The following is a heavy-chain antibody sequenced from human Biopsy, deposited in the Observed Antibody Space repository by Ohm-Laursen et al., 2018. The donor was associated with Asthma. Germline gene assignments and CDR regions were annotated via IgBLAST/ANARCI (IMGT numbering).Heavy chain of an antibody. CDR3: AREMRAGRGNAFDI. J-gene: IGHJ3*02. Sequence: SQTLSLTCTVSGGSISSGGYYWSWIRQHPGKGLEWIGYIYYSGSTYYNPSLKSRVTISVDTSKNQFSLKLSSVTAADTAVYYCAREMRAGRGNAFDIWGQGTMVTVSS. CDR1: GGSISSGGYY. V-gene: IGHV4-31*03. D-gene: IGHD6-19*01. CDR2: IYYSGST.